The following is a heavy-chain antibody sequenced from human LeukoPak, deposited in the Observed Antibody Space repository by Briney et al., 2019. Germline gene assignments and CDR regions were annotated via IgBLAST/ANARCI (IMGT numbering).Heavy chain of an antibody. J-gene: IGHJ1*01. CDR2: INHSGST. V-gene: IGHV4-34*01. CDR1: GGSFSGYY. Sequence: SETLSLTCAVYGGSFSGYYWSWIRQPPGKGLEWIGEINHSGSTNYNPSLKSRVTISVDRSKNQFSLKLSSVTAADTAVYYCARGVAAAGTGEYFQHWGQGTLVTVSS. CDR3: ARGVAAAGTGEYFQH. D-gene: IGHD6-13*01.